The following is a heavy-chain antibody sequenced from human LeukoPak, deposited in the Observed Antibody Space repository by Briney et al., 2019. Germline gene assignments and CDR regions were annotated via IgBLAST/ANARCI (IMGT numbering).Heavy chain of an antibody. D-gene: IGHD1-26*01. CDR1: GFTFDDCA. V-gene: IGHV3-9*01. J-gene: IGHJ4*02. CDR3: AKDLGRLLRGYFDY. CDR2: ISWNSGSI. Sequence: GGSLRLSCAASGFTFDDCAMHWVRQAPGKGLEWVSGISWNSGSIGYADSVKGRFTISRDNAKNSLYLQMNSLRAEDTALYYCAKDLGRLLRGYFDYWGQGTLVTVSS.